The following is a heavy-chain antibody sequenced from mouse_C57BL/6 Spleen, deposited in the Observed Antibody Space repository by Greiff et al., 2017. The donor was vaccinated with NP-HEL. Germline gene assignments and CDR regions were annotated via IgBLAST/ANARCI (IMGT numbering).Heavy chain of an antibody. D-gene: IGHD1-3*01. Sequence: VQLQQPGAELVMPGASVKLSCKASGYTFTSYWMHWVKQRPGQGLEWIGEIDPSDSYTNYNQKFKGKSTLTVDKSSSTAYMQLRSLTSEDSAVYYGARNNYVSYAMDYWGQGTSVTVSS. CDR1: GYTFTSYW. V-gene: IGHV1-69*01. CDR2: IDPSDSYT. J-gene: IGHJ4*01. CDR3: ARNNYVSYAMDY.